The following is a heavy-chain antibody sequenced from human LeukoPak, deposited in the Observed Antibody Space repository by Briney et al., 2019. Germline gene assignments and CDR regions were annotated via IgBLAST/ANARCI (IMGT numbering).Heavy chain of an antibody. V-gene: IGHV4-59*08. CDR1: GGSLSRFY. CDR2: IYYSGST. J-gene: IGHJ4*02. Sequence: ASETLSLTCTVSGGSLSRFYWSWIRQPPGKGLEWIGFIYYSGSTNYNPSLKSRVTISVDTSKNQFSLKVSSVTAADTAVYHCARVRGDYDASYYFDYWGQGTLVTVSS. CDR3: ARVRGDYDASYYFDY. D-gene: IGHD4-17*01.